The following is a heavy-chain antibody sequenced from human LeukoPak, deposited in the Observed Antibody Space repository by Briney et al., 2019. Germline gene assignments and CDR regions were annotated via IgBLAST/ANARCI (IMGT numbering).Heavy chain of an antibody. V-gene: IGHV1-2*06. CDR3: ARDQGSLTRSWYTGY. CDR1: GYTFTGYH. CDR2: INPYSGDT. D-gene: IGHD6-13*01. J-gene: IGHJ4*02. Sequence: ASVKVSCKASGYTFTGYHIHWVRQAPGQGLEWMGRINPYSGDTNFAQRFQGRVTMTRDTSITTAYMDLSSLTPDDTAVYFCARDQGSLTRSWYTGYWGQGTQVTVSS.